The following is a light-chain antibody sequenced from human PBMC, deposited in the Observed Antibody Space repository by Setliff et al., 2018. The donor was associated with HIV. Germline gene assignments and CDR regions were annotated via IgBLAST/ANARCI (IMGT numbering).Light chain of an antibody. J-gene: IGLJ1*01. V-gene: IGLV2-11*01. CDR3: CSYAGSPLYV. CDR1: TSDFPNYDY. Sequence: QSALSQPRSVSGSPGQSITISCTGITSDFPNYDYVSWYQHHSGKAPKLMIYDVTKRPSGVPDRFSGSKSGNTASLTISGLRAEDEADYYCCSYAGSPLYVFGTGTKVTVL. CDR2: DVT.